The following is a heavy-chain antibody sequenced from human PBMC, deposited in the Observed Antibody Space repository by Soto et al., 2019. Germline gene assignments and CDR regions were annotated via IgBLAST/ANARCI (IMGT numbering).Heavy chain of an antibody. D-gene: IGHD2-8*01. CDR2: IYYSGST. J-gene: IGHJ6*02. CDR1: GGSISSGGYY. Sequence: SETLSLTCTVSGGSISSGGYYWSWIRQHPGKGLEWIGYIYYSGSTYYNPSLKSRVTISVDTSKNQFSLKLSSVTAADTAVYYCARGDGELGYCTNGVCGGTDVWGPGTTVTVS. CDR3: ARGDGELGYCTNGVCGGTDV. V-gene: IGHV4-31*03.